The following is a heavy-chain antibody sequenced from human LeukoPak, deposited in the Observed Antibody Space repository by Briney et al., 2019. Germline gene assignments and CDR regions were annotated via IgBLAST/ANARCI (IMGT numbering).Heavy chain of an antibody. J-gene: IGHJ6*03. CDR1: GFTFSSYA. V-gene: IGHV3-21*01. Sequence: GGSLRLSCAASGFTFSSYAMHWVRQAPGKGLEWVSSVSSSSSYIYYADSVKGRFTISRDNAKNSPYLQMNSLRAEDTAVYYCVRGPQGHYMDVWGKGTTVTVSS. CDR2: VSSSSSYI. CDR3: VRGPQGHYMDV.